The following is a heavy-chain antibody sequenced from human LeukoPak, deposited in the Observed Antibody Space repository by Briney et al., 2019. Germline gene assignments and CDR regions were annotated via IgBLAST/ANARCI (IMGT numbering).Heavy chain of an antibody. D-gene: IGHD6-13*01. V-gene: IGHV4-59*08. CDR2: ISYSGST. J-gene: IGHJ4*02. CDR1: AGFISSDY. CDR3: ARWGSWYKYFDY. Sequence: SETLSLTCTVSAGFISSDYWSWIRQPPGKGLEWIGYISYSGSTNYNPSLRSRVTISVDTSKNQFSLKLSSVTAADTAVYYCARWGSWYKYFDYWGQGTLVTVSS.